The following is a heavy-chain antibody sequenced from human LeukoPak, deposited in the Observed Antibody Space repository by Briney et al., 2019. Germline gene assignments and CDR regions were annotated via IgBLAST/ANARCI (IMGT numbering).Heavy chain of an antibody. CDR3: AREIALEAAGSAFDI. V-gene: IGHV3-23*01. J-gene: IGHJ3*02. CDR1: GFTFSSYA. Sequence: GGSLRLSCAASGFTFSSYAMSWVRQAPGKGLEWVSSISISAGSTYYADSVKGRFTISRDNSKNTLFLEMNSLRAEDTAVYYCAREIALEAAGSAFDIWGQGTMVTVSS. D-gene: IGHD6-13*01. CDR2: ISISAGST.